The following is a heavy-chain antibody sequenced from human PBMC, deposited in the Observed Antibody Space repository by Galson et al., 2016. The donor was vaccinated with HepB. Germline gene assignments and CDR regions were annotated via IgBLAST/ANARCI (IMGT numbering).Heavy chain of an antibody. J-gene: IGHJ4*02. CDR2: IKQNGSEK. D-gene: IGHD6-19*01. V-gene: IGHV3-7*01. Sequence: SLRLSCAASGFTFSIYWMSWVRQAPGKGLEWVANIKQNGSEKYYVDSVGGRFTISRDNAKNSVYLQMNGLRVEDTAVYYWATTVAGFFDYWGQGNLVTVSS. CDR3: ATTVAGFFDY. CDR1: GFTFSIYW.